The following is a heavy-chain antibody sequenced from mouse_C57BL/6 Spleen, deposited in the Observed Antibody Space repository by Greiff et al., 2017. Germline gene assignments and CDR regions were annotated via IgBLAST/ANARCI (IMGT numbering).Heavy chain of an antibody. D-gene: IGHD1-1*01. CDR1: GFTFSDYG. V-gene: IGHV5-17*01. Sequence: EVKVVESGGGLVKPGGSLKLSCAASGFTFSDYGMHWVRQAPEKGLEWVAYISSGSSTIYYADTVKGRFTISRDNAKNTLFLHMTSLRSEDTAMYYCARDGSISPFAYWGQGTLVTVSA. CDR3: ARDGSISPFAY. CDR2: ISSGSSTI. J-gene: IGHJ3*01.